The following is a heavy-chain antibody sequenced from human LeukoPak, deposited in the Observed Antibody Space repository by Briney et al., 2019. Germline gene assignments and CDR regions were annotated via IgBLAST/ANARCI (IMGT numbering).Heavy chain of an antibody. D-gene: IGHD4-17*01. CDR1: GFTFASYA. CDR2: ISGTGGDI. Sequence: GESLRLSCAASGFTFASYAMNWVRQAPGKGLAWVSAISGTGGDIHYADSVKGRFTISRDNSKNTLYLQMNSLRAEDTAVYYCAKPPMGTVTTNSFDSGGWGTLVTVSS. CDR3: AKPPMGTVTTNSFDS. V-gene: IGHV3-23*01. J-gene: IGHJ4*02.